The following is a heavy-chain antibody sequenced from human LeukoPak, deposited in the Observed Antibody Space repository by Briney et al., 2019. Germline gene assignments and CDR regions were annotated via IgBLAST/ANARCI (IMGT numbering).Heavy chain of an antibody. CDR2: ISSSSYI. CDR1: GFTFSSYS. D-gene: IGHD1-26*01. Sequence: PGGSLRLSCAASGFTFSSYSMNWVRQAPGKGLEWVSSISSSSYIYYADSVKGRFTISRDNAKNSLYLQMNSLRAEDTAVYYCARDSRGGSYPDYWGQGTLVTVSS. J-gene: IGHJ4*02. V-gene: IGHV3-21*01. CDR3: ARDSRGGSYPDY.